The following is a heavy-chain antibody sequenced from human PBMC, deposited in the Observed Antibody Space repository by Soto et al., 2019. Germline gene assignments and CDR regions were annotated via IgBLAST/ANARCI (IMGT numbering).Heavy chain of an antibody. CDR3: ARSGYILAPNYDN. J-gene: IGHJ4*02. CDR2: IITLFGTT. Sequence: QVQLVQSGAEVKKPWSSVNVSCRASGDTFSTHSITWVRQAPGQGLEWMGVIITLFGTTGYAQKFQGRVTITADKSANTAYMGLSSLRDENTAVYYCARSGYILAPNYDNWGQGTLVTGSS. V-gene: IGHV1-69*06. D-gene: IGHD5-18*01. CDR1: GDTFSTHS.